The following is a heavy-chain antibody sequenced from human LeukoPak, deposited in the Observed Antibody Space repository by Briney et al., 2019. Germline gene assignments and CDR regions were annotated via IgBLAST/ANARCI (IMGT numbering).Heavy chain of an antibody. CDR3: TRRTGWYYYGMDV. J-gene: IGHJ6*02. CDR1: GFTFGDYA. CDR2: IRSKAYGGTT. Sequence: GGSLRLSCTASGFTFGDYAMSWVRQAPGKGLEWVGFIRSKAYGGTTEYAASVKGRSTISRDDSKSIAYLQMNSLKTEDTAVYYCTRRTGWYYYGMDVWGQGTTVTVSS. V-gene: IGHV3-49*04.